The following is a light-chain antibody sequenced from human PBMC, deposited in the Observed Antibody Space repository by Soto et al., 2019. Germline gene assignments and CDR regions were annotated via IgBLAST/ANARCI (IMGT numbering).Light chain of an antibody. CDR1: QNVDTY. CDR3: QLCSFWPRIT. Sequence: EVVLTQSPATLSLSPGGSATLSCRASQNVDTYLAWYQQKPGQAPRLLIYDASNRATGIPARFSGSGSGTAFTLTISGLELEDSAVYFCQLCSFWPRITFGQGTRLEIK. V-gene: IGKV3-11*01. J-gene: IGKJ5*01. CDR2: DAS.